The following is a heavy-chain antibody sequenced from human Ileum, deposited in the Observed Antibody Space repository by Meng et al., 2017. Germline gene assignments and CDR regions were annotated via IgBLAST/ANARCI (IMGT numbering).Heavy chain of an antibody. J-gene: IGHJ4*02. Sequence: VQLVQSVAEVKKPGASVKVSCRASGFSFISYAIYWVRQAPGQSLEWMGWITAGNGNTKYSQKFQGRVTITRDTSASTAYMELSSLRFEDTAVYYCARDMPYSSGSFDFWGQGTLVTVSS. CDR1: GFSFISYA. V-gene: IGHV1-3*01. CDR2: ITAGNGNT. D-gene: IGHD3-10*01. CDR3: ARDMPYSSGSFDF.